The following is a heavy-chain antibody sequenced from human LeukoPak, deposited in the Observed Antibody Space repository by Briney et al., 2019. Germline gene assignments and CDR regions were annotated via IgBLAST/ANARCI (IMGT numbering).Heavy chain of an antibody. CDR2: IYSGGST. Sequence: GGSLRLSCAASGFTFSSYAMSWVRQAPGKGLEWVSVIYSGGSTYSADSVKGRFTISRDNSKNTLYLQMNSLRAEDTSVYYCARDQGDYWGQGTLVTVSS. CDR3: ARDQGDY. CDR1: GFTFSSYA. J-gene: IGHJ4*02. V-gene: IGHV3-66*02.